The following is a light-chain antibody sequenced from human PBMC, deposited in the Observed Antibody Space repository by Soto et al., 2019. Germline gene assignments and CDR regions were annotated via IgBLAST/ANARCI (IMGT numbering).Light chain of an antibody. V-gene: IGKV1-39*01. CDR2: AAS. CDR3: LQHNSYPRT. Sequence: DIQMTQSPSPLSASVGDRVTITCRASQSISSYLNWYQQKPGKAPKLLIYAASSLQSGVPSRFSGSGSGTDFTLTTSSLQPEDFATYYCLQHNSYPRTFGQGTKVDIK. J-gene: IGKJ1*01. CDR1: QSISSY.